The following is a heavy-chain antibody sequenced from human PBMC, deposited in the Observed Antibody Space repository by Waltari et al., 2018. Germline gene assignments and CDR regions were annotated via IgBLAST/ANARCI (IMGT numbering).Heavy chain of an antibody. CDR3: TRGGRDSSWYWRD. D-gene: IGHD6-13*01. V-gene: IGHV3-7*01. CDR1: GLSFSTYW. Sequence: EVQLVESGGGLAQPGGSLRLSCAASGLSFSTYWMTWVRKASGKGPELVANIKQDGSEKYYMDSVKGRFTISRDNAKNSLYLQMNNLRVEDTAVYYCTRGGRDSSWYWRDWGQGTLVTVSS. J-gene: IGHJ4*02. CDR2: IKQDGSEK.